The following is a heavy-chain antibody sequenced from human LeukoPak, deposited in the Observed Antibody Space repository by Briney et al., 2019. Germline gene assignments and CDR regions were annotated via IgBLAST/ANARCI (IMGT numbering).Heavy chain of an antibody. Sequence: ASVKVSCKASGYTFTSYGISWVRQAPGQGLEWIGWISAYNGNTNYAQKLQGRVTMTTDTSKSTDYMELRSLRSDDTAVYYCARARYYYDSSGSPLPYYFDYWGQGTLVTVSS. J-gene: IGHJ4*02. CDR3: ARARYYYDSSGSPLPYYFDY. V-gene: IGHV1-18*01. CDR1: GYTFTSYG. CDR2: ISAYNGNT. D-gene: IGHD3-22*01.